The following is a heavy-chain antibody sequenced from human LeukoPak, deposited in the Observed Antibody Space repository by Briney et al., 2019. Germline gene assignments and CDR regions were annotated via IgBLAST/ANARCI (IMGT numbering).Heavy chain of an antibody. CDR3: AKVTPGFHYYYYGMDV. CDR1: GFTFSSYG. V-gene: IGHV3-30*18. D-gene: IGHD3-10*01. Sequence: PGGSLRLSCAASGFTFSSYGMHWVRQAPGKGLEWVAVISYDGSNKYYADSVKGRFTISRDNSKNTLYLQMNSLRAEDTAVYYCAKVTPGFHYYYYGMDVWGQGTTVTVSS. J-gene: IGHJ6*02. CDR2: ISYDGSNK.